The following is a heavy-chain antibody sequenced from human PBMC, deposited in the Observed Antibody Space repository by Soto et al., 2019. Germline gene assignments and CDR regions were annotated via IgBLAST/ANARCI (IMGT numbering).Heavy chain of an antibody. Sequence: QVQLVQSGAEVKKPGSSVKVSCKASGGTFSSYAISWVRQAPGQGLEWMGGIIPIFGTANYAQKFQGRVTITADESTITAYMELISLRSEDTAVYYCACDGYDLSGYWYFHLWGRGTLVTLSS. V-gene: IGHV1-69*12. CDR1: GGTFSSYA. J-gene: IGHJ2*01. CDR3: ACDGYDLSGYWYFHL. CDR2: IIPIFGTA. D-gene: IGHD3-22*01.